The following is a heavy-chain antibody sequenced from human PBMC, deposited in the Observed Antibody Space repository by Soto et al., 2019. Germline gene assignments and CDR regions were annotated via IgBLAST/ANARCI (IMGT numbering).Heavy chain of an antibody. J-gene: IGHJ4*02. D-gene: IGHD5-12*01. CDR2: IDPSDSYT. Sequence: ESLKISCRGSGYSFTSYWISWVRQMPGKGLEWMGRIDPSDSYTNYSPSFQGHVTISADKSISTAYLQWSSLRSEDTAVYYCARDTRMRRDGYNPSYYFDYWGQGTLVTVSS. CDR3: ARDTRMRRDGYNPSYYFDY. V-gene: IGHV5-10-1*01. CDR1: GYSFTSYW.